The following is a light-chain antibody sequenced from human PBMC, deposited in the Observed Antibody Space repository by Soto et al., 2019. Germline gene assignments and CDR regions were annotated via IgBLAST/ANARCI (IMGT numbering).Light chain of an antibody. CDR3: LSYTTSTTYV. CDR2: DVS. Sequence: QSVLTQPASVSGSTRQSITISCTGTSSDVGAYNHVSWYQHHPGKAPKLMIFDVSNRPSGVSNRFSGSKSGNTASLTISGLQAEDEADYYCLSYTTSTTYVFGTGTKLTVL. V-gene: IGLV2-14*03. CDR1: SSDVGAYNH. J-gene: IGLJ1*01.